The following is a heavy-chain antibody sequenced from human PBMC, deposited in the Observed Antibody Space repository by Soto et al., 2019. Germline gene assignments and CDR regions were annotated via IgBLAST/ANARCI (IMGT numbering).Heavy chain of an antibody. CDR3: AKGLGYCDY. CDR1: GFTFSSYG. J-gene: IGHJ4*02. CDR2: ISYDGSNK. Sequence: GGSLRLSCAASGFTFSSYGMHWVRQAPGKGLEWVAVISYDGSNKYYADSVKGRFTISRDNSKNTLYLQMNSLRAEDTAVYYCAKGLGYCDYWGQGTLVTVSS. D-gene: IGHD3-22*01. V-gene: IGHV3-30*18.